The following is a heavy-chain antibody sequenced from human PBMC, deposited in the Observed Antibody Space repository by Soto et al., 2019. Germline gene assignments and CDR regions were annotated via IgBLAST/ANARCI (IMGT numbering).Heavy chain of an antibody. CDR1: GFTFSSYS. CDR2: ISSSSSYI. J-gene: IGHJ5*02. Sequence: XGSLRLSCSAAGFTFSSYSMNWVRQAPGKGLDWVSSISSSSSYIYYADSVKGRFTISRDNAKNSLYLQMNSLRAEDTAVYYCARGPNNYYDSSGYPNWFDHWGQGTLVTVSS. V-gene: IGHV3-21*01. D-gene: IGHD3-22*01. CDR3: ARGPNNYYDSSGYPNWFDH.